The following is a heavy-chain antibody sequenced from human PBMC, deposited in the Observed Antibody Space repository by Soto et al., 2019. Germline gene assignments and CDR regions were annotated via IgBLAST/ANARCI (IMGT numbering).Heavy chain of an antibody. CDR1: GFTFNTHS. CDR2: ISSGSSTI. Sequence: PGGSLRLACAASGFTFNTHSMNWVRQAPGKGLEWVSYISSGSSTIYYADSVRGRFTISRDNAKNSLYLQMSSLRDEDTAVYYCARDTNDSSGWLNWFDPWGQGTLVTVSS. CDR3: ARDTNDSSGWLNWFDP. V-gene: IGHV3-48*02. J-gene: IGHJ5*02. D-gene: IGHD6-19*01.